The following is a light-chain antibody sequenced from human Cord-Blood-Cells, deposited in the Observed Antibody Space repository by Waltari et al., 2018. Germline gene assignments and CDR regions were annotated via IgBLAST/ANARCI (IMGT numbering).Light chain of an antibody. CDR3: MQALQTPQYT. J-gene: IGKJ2*01. CDR1: QSLLHSNGYND. V-gene: IGKV2-28*01. CDR2: LGS. Sequence: DIVMTQAPLSLPVTTGEPASISCRSSQSLLHSNGYNDLDWYLQKPGQSPQLLIYLGSNRASGVPDRFSGSGSGTDFTLKISRVEAEDVGVYYCMQALQTPQYTFGQGTKLEIK.